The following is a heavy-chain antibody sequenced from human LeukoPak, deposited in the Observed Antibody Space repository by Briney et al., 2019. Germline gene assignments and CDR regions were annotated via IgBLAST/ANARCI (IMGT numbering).Heavy chain of an antibody. J-gene: IGHJ6*03. CDR1: GGSISSGSYY. V-gene: IGHV4-61*02. Sequence: SETLSLTCTVSGGSISSGSYYWSWIRQPAGKGLEWIGRIYTSGSTNYNPSLKSRVTISVDTSKNQFSLKLSSVTAADTAVYYCARGYCGGDCYWGDYYYYMDVWGKGTTVTISS. CDR2: IYTSGST. D-gene: IGHD2-21*02. CDR3: ARGYCGGDCYWGDYYYYMDV.